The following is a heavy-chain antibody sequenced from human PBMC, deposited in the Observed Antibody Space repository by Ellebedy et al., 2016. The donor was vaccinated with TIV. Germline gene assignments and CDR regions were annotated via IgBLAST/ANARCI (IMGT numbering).Heavy chain of an antibody. D-gene: IGHD6-13*01. V-gene: IGHV3-15*07. CDR1: GFTFRNAW. CDR2: IKSKNDGLAT. Sequence: GGSLRLSCAASGFTFRNAWMSWVRQAQGKGLEWVGRIKSKNDGLATEYAAPERGRFIYSRDDSKNTQYLQMNSLKTEDTAVYYCSWDDRSLLDYWGRGTLVTVTS. CDR3: SWDDRSLLDY. J-gene: IGHJ4*02.